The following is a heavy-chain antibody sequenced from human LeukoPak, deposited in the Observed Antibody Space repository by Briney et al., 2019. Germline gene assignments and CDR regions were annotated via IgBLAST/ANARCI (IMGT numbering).Heavy chain of an antibody. CDR3: ATTRRDGYNWSYFDC. CDR2: ISYTGRT. CDR1: GDSISSHY. D-gene: IGHD5-24*01. Sequence: SETLSLTCTVSGDSISSHYWSWIRQPPGKGLEWIGYISYTGRTNYNPSLKSRVTISVDTSKNQFSLKLSSVTAADTAVYYCATTRRDGYNWSYFDCWGQGTLVTVSS. J-gene: IGHJ4*02. V-gene: IGHV4-59*11.